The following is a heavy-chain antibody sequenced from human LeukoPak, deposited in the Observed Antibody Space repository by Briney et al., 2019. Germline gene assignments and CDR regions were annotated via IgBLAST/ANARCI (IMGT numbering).Heavy chain of an antibody. CDR2: TYYRSKWYN. V-gene: IGHV6-1*01. J-gene: IGHJ4*02. Sequence: SQTLSLTCAISGDGVSSKSAAWNWIRQSPSRDLEWLGRTYYRSKWYNDYTLSVKSRITIKSDTSKNQFSLQLNSVTPEDMAVYYCARSAGHFDYWGQGTLVTVSS. CDR3: ARSAGHFDY. CDR1: GDGVSSKSAA.